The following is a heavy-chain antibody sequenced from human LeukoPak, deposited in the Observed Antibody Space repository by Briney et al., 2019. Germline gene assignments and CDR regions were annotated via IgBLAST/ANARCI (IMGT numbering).Heavy chain of an antibody. CDR3: ARGAGWLPLV. J-gene: IGHJ4*02. CDR2: ISYSGST. D-gene: IGHD5-24*01. CDR1: GGSISSHY. V-gene: IGHV4-59*11. Sequence: PETLSLTCTVSGGSISSHYWSWIRQPPGKGLEFIGYISYSGSTNYNPSLKSRVTISVDTSKSQFSLKLSSVTAADTAVYYCARGAGWLPLVWGQGTLVTVSS.